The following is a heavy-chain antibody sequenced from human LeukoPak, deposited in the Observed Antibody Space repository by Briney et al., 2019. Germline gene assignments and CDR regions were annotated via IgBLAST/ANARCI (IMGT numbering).Heavy chain of an antibody. J-gene: IGHJ4*02. V-gene: IGHV4-31*03. D-gene: IGHD5-12*01. CDR1: DDSINSGGYY. Sequence: SETLSLTCTVSDDSINSGGYYWTWVRQHPGKGLEWIGYIYNTGSAYYNPSLEGRVTISVDTSKNHFSLKLTSVTAADTAVYYCSRGATMWGQGTLVTVSS. CDR3: SRGATM. CDR2: IYNTGSA.